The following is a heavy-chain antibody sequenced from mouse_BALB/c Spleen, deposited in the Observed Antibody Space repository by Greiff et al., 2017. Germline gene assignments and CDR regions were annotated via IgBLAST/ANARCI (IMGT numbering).Heavy chain of an antibody. J-gene: IGHJ2*01. CDR3: ARRAYGNYVDY. D-gene: IGHD2-1*01. V-gene: IGHV1-4*01. CDR2: INPSSGYT. Sequence: VQLVESGAELARPGASVKMSCKASGYTFTSYTMHWVKQRPGQGLEWIGYINPSSGYTNYNQKFKDKATLTADKSSSTAYMQLSSLTSEDSAVYYCARRAYGNYVDYWGQGTTLTVSS. CDR1: GYTFTSYT.